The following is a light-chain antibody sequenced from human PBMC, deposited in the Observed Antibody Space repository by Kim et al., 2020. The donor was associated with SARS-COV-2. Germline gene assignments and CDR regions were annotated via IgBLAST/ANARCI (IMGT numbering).Light chain of an antibody. CDR1: QSVSSY. CDR2: DAS. CDR3: QQRSNWPRGVT. Sequence: EIVLTQSPATLSLSPGERATLSCRASQSVSSYLAWYQQKPGQAPRLLIYDASNRATGIPARFSGSGSGTDLTLTISSLEPEDFAVYYCQQRSNWPRGVTFGGGTKVDIK. J-gene: IGKJ4*01. V-gene: IGKV3-11*01.